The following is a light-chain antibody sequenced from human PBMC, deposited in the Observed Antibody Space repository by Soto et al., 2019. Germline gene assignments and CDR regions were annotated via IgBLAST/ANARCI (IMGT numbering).Light chain of an antibody. CDR1: QSIASR. CDR3: QQTDTIPRT. CDR2: GAS. V-gene: IGKV1-39*01. Sequence: DIQMTQSPSSLSASVGDRVTITCRASQSIASRLNWYQQKPGSAPKLLIYGASTLESGVPSRFSGSGSGTDFTLTVSSLQVEDFATYYCQQTDTIPRTFGQGTKVE. J-gene: IGKJ1*01.